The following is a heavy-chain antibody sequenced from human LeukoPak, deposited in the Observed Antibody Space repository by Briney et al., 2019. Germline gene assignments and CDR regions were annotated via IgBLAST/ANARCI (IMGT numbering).Heavy chain of an antibody. CDR3: AKGGGVLRYNWNYVDS. V-gene: IGHV3-30*02. J-gene: IGHJ4*02. Sequence: GGSLRLSCAASGFTFSSNAMHWVRQAPGKGLEWVAFIRYDGSNKYYAASVKGRFTISRDNSKNSLYLQMNSLRTEDTAFYYCAKGGGVLRYNWNYVDSWGQGTLVTVSS. D-gene: IGHD1-7*01. CDR2: IRYDGSNK. CDR1: GFTFSSNA.